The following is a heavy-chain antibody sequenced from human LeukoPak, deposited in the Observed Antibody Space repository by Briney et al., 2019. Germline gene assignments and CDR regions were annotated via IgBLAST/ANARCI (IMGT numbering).Heavy chain of an antibody. J-gene: IGHJ5*02. Sequence: GGSLRLSCAASGFTFSSYSMNWVRQAPGKGLEWVSSISSSSSYIYYADSVKGRFTIFRDNAKNSLYLQMHSLRAEDTAVYYCARDSVVVPAAIGYNWFDPWGQGTLVTVSS. CDR1: GFTFSSYS. CDR2: ISSSSSYI. CDR3: ARDSVVVPAAIGYNWFDP. D-gene: IGHD2-2*02. V-gene: IGHV3-21*01.